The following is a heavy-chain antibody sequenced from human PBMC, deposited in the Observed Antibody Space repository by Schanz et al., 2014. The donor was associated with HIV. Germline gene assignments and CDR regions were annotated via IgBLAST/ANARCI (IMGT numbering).Heavy chain of an antibody. CDR2: VRHTGGT. D-gene: IGHD1-7*01. CDR1: GGSFRAYD. CDR3: ARRTDNWDYRPYYGMDV. V-gene: IGHV4-34*01. Sequence: QVQVQQWGAGLLKPSETLSLTCAVYGGSFRAYDWTWIRQFPHMGLEWIGGVRHTGGTHYNSSLASRVTMSVDTSKNQFSLRLTSVIATDTAVYYCARRTDNWDYRPYYGMDVWGRGTTVIVSS. J-gene: IGHJ6*02.